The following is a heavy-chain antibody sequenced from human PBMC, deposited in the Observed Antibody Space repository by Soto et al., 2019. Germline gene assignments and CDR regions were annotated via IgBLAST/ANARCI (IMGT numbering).Heavy chain of an antibody. CDR2: IYYSGST. D-gene: IGHD3-22*01. Sequence: SATLSLTCTVSGGSVSSGGYYWRWIRQPAGKGLGWIGYIYYSGSTNYNPSLKSRVTISVDTSKNQFSLKLSSVTAADTAVYYCARDRSWYDDSSGSSSEYYDNYGKDVWGQGTTDTVSS. CDR1: GGSVSSGGYY. V-gene: IGHV4-61*08. J-gene: IGHJ6*02. CDR3: ARDRSWYDDSSGSSSEYYDNYGKDV.